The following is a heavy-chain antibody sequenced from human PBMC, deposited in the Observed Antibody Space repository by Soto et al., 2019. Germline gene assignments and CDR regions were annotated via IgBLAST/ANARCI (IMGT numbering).Heavy chain of an antibody. CDR2: IWYDGSNK. J-gene: IGHJ4*02. Sequence: QVQLVESGGGVVQPGRSLRLSCAASGFTFSSYGMHWVRQAPGKGLEWVAVIWYDGSNKYYADSVKGRFTISRDNSKNTLYLQMNSLRAEDTAVYYCARDSWREPRYYFDYWGQGTLVTVSS. CDR1: GFTFSSYG. D-gene: IGHD1-26*01. V-gene: IGHV3-33*01. CDR3: ARDSWREPRYYFDY.